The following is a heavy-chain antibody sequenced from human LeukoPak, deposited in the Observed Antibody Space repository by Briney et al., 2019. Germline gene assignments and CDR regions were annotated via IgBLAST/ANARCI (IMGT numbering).Heavy chain of an antibody. D-gene: IGHD1-26*01. CDR3: ASVLLGYYFDY. CDR1: GGSFSGYY. V-gene: IGHV4-34*01. J-gene: IGHJ4*02. Sequence: SETLSLTCAVYGGSFSGYYWSWIRQPPGKGLEWIGEINHSGSTNYNPSLKSRITISVDTSKNQFSLKLSSVTAADTAVYYCASVLLGYYFDYWGQGTLVTVSS. CDR2: INHSGST.